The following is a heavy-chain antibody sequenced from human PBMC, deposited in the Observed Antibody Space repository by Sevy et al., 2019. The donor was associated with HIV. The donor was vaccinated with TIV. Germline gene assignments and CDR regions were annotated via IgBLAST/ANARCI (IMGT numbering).Heavy chain of an antibody. D-gene: IGHD4-17*01. Sequence: GGSLRLSCAASGFTFSSYGMHWVRQAPGKGLEWVTFIRYDGSTKYYADSVRGRFTISRDNSKRTLYLQMNSLRPADTAVYYCVKGPHPAVTTSYGMDVWGQGTTVTVSS. V-gene: IGHV3-30*02. J-gene: IGHJ6*02. CDR2: IRYDGSTK. CDR1: GFTFSSYG. CDR3: VKGPHPAVTTSYGMDV.